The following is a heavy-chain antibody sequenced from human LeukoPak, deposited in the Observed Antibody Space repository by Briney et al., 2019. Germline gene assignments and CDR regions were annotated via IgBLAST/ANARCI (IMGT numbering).Heavy chain of an antibody. D-gene: IGHD3-10*01. CDR1: GGTFSSYA. Sequence: SVKVSRKASGGTFSSYAISWVRQAPGQGLEWMGRIIPIFGTANYAQKFQGRVTITTDESTSTAYMELSSLRSEDTAVYYCARDTDGSGSLLDYWGQGTLVTVSS. V-gene: IGHV1-69*05. CDR2: IIPIFGTA. CDR3: ARDTDGSGSLLDY. J-gene: IGHJ4*02.